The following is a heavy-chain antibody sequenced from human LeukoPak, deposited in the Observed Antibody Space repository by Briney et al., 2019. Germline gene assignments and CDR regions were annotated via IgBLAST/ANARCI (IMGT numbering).Heavy chain of an antibody. CDR2: ISGSGGST. D-gene: IGHD3-10*01. J-gene: IGHJ4*02. CDR3: ARTLRVWFGELPTPNFDY. CDR1: GFTFSSYA. Sequence: GGSLRLSCAASGFTFSSYAMSWVRQAPGKGLERVSAISGSGGSTYYADSVKGRFTISRDNAKNSLYLQMNSLRAEDTAVYYCARTLRVWFGELPTPNFDYWGQGTLVTVSS. V-gene: IGHV3-23*01.